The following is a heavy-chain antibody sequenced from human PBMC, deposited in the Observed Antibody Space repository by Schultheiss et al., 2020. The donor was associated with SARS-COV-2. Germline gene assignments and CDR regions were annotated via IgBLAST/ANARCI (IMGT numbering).Heavy chain of an antibody. CDR1: GGTFSSYA. V-gene: IGHV1-69*13. Sequence: SVKVSCKASGGTFSSYAISWVRQAPGQGLEWMGGIIPIFGTANYAQKFQGRVTITADESTSTAYMELSSLRSEDTAVYYCATDLRELPLAFDIWGQGTMVTVSS. CDR2: IIPIFGTA. CDR3: ATDLRELPLAFDI. D-gene: IGHD1-26*01. J-gene: IGHJ3*02.